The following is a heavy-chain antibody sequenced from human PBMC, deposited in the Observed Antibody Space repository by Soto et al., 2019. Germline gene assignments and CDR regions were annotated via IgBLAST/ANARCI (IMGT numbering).Heavy chain of an antibody. J-gene: IGHJ5*02. CDR2: ISHNGGSK. CDR1: GFTFSDTG. Sequence: QVQLVESGGGVVQPGRSLRLSCVGSGFTFSDTGMHWVRQAPGKGLEWVAMISHNGGSKQYKDSVRGRFTISRDNSEKTVYLLMDSLRAEDTAVYFCAKDLYSSGWYNYFDPWGQGTPVTVSS. D-gene: IGHD6-19*01. CDR3: AKDLYSSGWYNYFDP. V-gene: IGHV3-30*18.